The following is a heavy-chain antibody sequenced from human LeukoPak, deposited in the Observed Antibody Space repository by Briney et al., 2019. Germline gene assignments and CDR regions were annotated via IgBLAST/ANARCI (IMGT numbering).Heavy chain of an antibody. CDR2: IKQDGSEK. J-gene: IGHJ4*02. Sequence: GGSLRLSCAASGFTFSSYWMTWVRQAPGKGLEGVAYIKQDGSEKFYVDSVKGGFTISRDNAKDSLSLHMNSLRAEDTAVYYCARDRGECTNGVCYYHDFDYWGQGTLVTVSS. D-gene: IGHD2-8*01. CDR1: GFTFSSYW. CDR3: ARDRGECTNGVCYYHDFDY. V-gene: IGHV3-7*01.